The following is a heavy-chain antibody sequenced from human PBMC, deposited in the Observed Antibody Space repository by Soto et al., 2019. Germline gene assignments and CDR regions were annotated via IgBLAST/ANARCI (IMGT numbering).Heavy chain of an antibody. J-gene: IGHJ4*02. CDR2: IIPILGIA. Sequence: QVQLVQSGAEVKKPGSSVKVSCKASGGTFSSYTISWVRQAPGQGLEWMGRIIPILGIANYAQKFQARVTITTDKSTSTADMELGSLISEDTAVYYCARFSPQTYSSSWSFDYWGQGTLVTVSS. CDR3: ARFSPQTYSSSWSFDY. CDR1: GGTFSSYT. V-gene: IGHV1-69*02. D-gene: IGHD6-13*01.